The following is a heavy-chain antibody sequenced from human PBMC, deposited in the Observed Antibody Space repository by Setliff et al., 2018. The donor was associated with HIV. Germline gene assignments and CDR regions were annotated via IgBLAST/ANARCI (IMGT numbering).Heavy chain of an antibody. D-gene: IGHD3-16*01. Sequence: TLSLTCTVSGDSINSGGYYWTWIRQHPGKGLEWIGYIYNSGNTSYNPSLKSRLTISVDTSQNQFSLKVTSVTAADTALYSCARGGGMRDAFDIWGQGTLVTVSS. J-gene: IGHJ3*02. CDR2: IYNSGNT. V-gene: IGHV4-31*03. CDR1: GDSINSGGYY. CDR3: ARGGGMRDAFDI.